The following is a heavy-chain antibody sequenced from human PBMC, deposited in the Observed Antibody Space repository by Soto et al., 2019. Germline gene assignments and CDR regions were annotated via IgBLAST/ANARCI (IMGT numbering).Heavy chain of an antibody. CDR1: GGTFSNYP. CDR2: IIPIFGTV. Sequence: QVQLVQSGAEVKKPGSSVKVSCKASGGTFSNYPISWVRQAPGQGLEWMGGIIPIFGTVNYAQKFQGRVTITADASTRTADMELSSLRSEDTDVYYCARGNHRWLQLWYFDLWGRGTLVTVSS. J-gene: IGHJ2*01. CDR3: ARGNHRWLQLWYFDL. V-gene: IGHV1-69*12. D-gene: IGHD5-12*01.